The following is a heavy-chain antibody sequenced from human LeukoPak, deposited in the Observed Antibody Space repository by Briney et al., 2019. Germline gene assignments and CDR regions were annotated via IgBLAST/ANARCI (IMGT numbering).Heavy chain of an antibody. CDR1: GGSFSGYY. V-gene: IGHV4-34*01. CDR2: INHSGST. CDR3: ARARLFGYSSSWYRTDY. J-gene: IGHJ4*02. Sequence: SETLSLTCAVYGGSFSGYYWSWIRQPPGKGLEWIGEINHSGSTNYNPSLKSRVTISVDTSKNQFSLKLSSVTAADTAVYYCARARLFGYSSSWYRTDYWGQGTLVTVSS. D-gene: IGHD6-13*01.